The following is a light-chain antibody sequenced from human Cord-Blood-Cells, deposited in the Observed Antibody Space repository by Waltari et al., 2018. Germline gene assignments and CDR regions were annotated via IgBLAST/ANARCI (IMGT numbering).Light chain of an antibody. CDR1: QGISSY. V-gene: IGKV1-8*01. Sequence: AIRITQSPSSLSASTGGRVTITCRASQGISSYLAWYQQKPGKAPKLLIYAASTLQSGVPSRFGGSGSGTDFTLTISCLQSEDFATYYCQQYYSYPWTFGQGTKVEIK. CDR3: QQYYSYPWT. CDR2: AAS. J-gene: IGKJ1*01.